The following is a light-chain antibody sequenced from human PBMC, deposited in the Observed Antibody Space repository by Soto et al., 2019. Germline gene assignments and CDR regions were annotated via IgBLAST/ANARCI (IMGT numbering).Light chain of an antibody. CDR3: QQYYSYSWT. Sequence: DIQITHAPSTLSSSVLYIFSITCLASQSITRWLALYQHRPGKAPKLLIYDGVTLESGVPSRFSGSGSGTEFTLTISSLQPDDFATYYCQQYYSYSWTFGQGTKVDNK. V-gene: IGKV1-5*01. CDR1: QSITRW. CDR2: DGV. J-gene: IGKJ1*01.